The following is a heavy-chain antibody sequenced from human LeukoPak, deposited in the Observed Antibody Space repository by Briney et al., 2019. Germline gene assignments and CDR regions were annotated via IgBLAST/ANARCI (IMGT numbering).Heavy chain of an antibody. CDR3: ARALGVVVITTPVDY. J-gene: IGHJ4*02. CDR1: GGTFSSYA. CDR2: IIPFFGTA. V-gene: IGHV1-69*13. D-gene: IGHD3-22*01. Sequence: GASVKVSCKASGGTFSSYAISWVRQAPGQGLEWMGGIIPFFGTANYAQKFQGRVTITADESTSTAYMELSSLRSEDTAVYYCARALGVVVITTPVDYWGQGTLVTVSS.